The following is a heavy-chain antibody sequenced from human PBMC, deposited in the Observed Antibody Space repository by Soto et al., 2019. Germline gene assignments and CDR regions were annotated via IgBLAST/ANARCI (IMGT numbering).Heavy chain of an antibody. CDR2: IYYSGTT. V-gene: IGHV4-28*01. D-gene: IGHD3-3*01. CDR3: ARMEIQGPIDY. CDR1: GYSISSSNW. J-gene: IGHJ4*02. Sequence: SETLSLTCAVSGYSISSSNWWGWIRQPPGKGLGWIGYIYYSGTTYYNPSLKSRVTMSVDTSKNQFSLKLTSVTAVDTAVYYCARMEIQGPIDYWGQGTLVTVSS.